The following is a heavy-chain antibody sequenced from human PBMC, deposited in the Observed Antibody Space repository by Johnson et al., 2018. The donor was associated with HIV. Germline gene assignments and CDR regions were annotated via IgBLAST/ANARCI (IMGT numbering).Heavy chain of an antibody. CDR2: IWFDGNNK. CDR1: GFTFSNYG. D-gene: IGHD6-13*01. V-gene: IGHV3-33*06. CDR3: AKVAVATAAGGVALDI. Sequence: QVQLVESGGGVVPPGRSLRLSCAASGFTFSNYGMHWVRQAPGKGLAGVAVIWFDGNNKHYSDSVKGRFTISRDNSNNILYLQMNSLRVEDTAVYYCAKVAVATAAGGVALDIWGPGTMVTVS. J-gene: IGHJ3*02.